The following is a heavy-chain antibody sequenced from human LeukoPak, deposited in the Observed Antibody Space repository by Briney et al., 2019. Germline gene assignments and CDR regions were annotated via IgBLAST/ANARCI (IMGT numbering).Heavy chain of an antibody. Sequence: SETLSLTCAVSGASFTSYHWTWIRQPPGKGLEWIGDNYPGGTIRYNPSLESRVTISVDTSKNQFSLMLNSVTAADTAVYYCARHVAHSSQTDSWGLGTLVTVSS. V-gene: IGHV4-4*09. D-gene: IGHD6-6*01. CDR1: GASFTSYH. J-gene: IGHJ4*02. CDR2: NYPGGTI. CDR3: ARHVAHSSQTDS.